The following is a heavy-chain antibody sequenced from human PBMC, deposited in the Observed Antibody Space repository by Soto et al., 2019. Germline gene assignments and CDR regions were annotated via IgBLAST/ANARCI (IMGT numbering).Heavy chain of an antibody. CDR1: GFTFSNAW. J-gene: IGHJ4*02. D-gene: IGHD3-22*01. CDR3: TTASRRYYDSSGYYYFDY. CDR2: IKSKTDGGTT. V-gene: IGHV3-15*01. Sequence: GGSLRLSWAASGFTFSNAWMSWVRQAPGKGLEWVGRIKSKTDGGTTDYAAPVKGRFTISRDDSKNTLYLQMNSLKTEDTAVYYCTTASRRYYDSSGYYYFDYWGQGTLVTVSS.